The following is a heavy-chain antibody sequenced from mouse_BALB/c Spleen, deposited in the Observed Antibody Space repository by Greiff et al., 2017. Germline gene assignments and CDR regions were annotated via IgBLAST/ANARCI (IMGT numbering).Heavy chain of an antibody. J-gene: IGHJ4*01. V-gene: IGHV14-3*02. Sequence: VQLKESGAELVKPGASVKLSCTASGFNIKDTYMHWVKQRPEQGLEWIGRIDPANGNTKYDPKFQGKATITADTSSNTAYLQLSSLTSEDTAVYYCARAGLFYAMDYWGQGTSVTVSS. CDR1: GFNIKDTY. D-gene: IGHD6-2*01. CDR3: ARAGLFYAMDY. CDR2: IDPANGNT.